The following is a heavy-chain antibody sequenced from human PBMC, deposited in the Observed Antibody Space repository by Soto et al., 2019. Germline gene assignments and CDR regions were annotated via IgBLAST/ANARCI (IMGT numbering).Heavy chain of an antibody. CDR3: ARARCSSTSCYEFFDKYYYYGMDV. D-gene: IGHD2-2*01. Sequence: SVKVSCKASGGTFSSYAISWVRQAPGQGLEWMGGIIPIFGTANYAQKFQGRVTITADESTSTAYMELSSLRSEDTAVYYCARARCSSTSCYEFFDKYYYYGMDVWGQGTKVTVSS. CDR1: GGTFSSYA. V-gene: IGHV1-69*13. CDR2: IIPIFGTA. J-gene: IGHJ6*02.